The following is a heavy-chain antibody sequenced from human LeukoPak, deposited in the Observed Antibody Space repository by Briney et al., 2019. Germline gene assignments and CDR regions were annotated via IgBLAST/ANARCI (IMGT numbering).Heavy chain of an antibody. CDR3: ARVTRNRITIFGVVTHYYFDY. J-gene: IGHJ4*02. D-gene: IGHD3-3*01. CDR1: RFTFSNFA. V-gene: IGHV3-23*01. Sequence: GGSLRLSCAASRFTFSNFAMSWVRQAPGKGLEWVSVISVSGGSTYYADSVRGRFTISRDNAKNSLYLQMNSLRAEDTAVYYCARVTRNRITIFGVVTHYYFDYWGQGTLVTVSS. CDR2: ISVSGGST.